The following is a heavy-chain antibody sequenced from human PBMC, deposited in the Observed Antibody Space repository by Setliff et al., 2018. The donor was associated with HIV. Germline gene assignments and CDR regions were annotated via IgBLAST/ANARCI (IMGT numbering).Heavy chain of an antibody. J-gene: IGHJ4*02. V-gene: IGHV4-59*03. D-gene: IGHD5-12*01. CDR3: AKSSPSIGYISDH. CDR1: GASIGSYY. CDR2: ISPTGNT. Sequence: TLSLTCSVSGASIGSYYWSWIRQPPGKGLEWIGYISPTGNTNYNPSLKSRVTISTDTSKNQFSLNVRSVTAADTAVYFCAKSSPSIGYISDHWGQGTLVTVSS.